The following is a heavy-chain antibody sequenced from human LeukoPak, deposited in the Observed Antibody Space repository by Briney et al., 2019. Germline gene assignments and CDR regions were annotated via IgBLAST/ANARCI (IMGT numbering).Heavy chain of an antibody. Sequence: PGGSLRLSCAASGFTFSSYAMSWVRQAPGQGLEWVSGISGSGDSTYYADSVKGRFTISRDNTKNTLNLRMNSLRVEDTAIYYCAKGDRIGTTGIMDDWGQGTTVTVSS. D-gene: IGHD1-1*01. CDR2: ISGSGDST. J-gene: IGHJ6*02. V-gene: IGHV3-23*01. CDR1: GFTFSSYA. CDR3: AKGDRIGTTGIMDD.